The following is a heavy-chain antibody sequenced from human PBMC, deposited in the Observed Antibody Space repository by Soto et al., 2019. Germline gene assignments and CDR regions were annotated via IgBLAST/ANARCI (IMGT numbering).Heavy chain of an antibody. CDR2: ISGSGGST. CDR3: ATKNDFWSGTYYYYGMDV. CDR1: GLTFSSYA. V-gene: IGHV3-23*01. Sequence: GGSLRLSCAASGLTFSSYAMSWVRQAPGKGLEWVSAISGSGGSTYYADSVKGRFTISRDNSKNTLYLQMNSLRAEDTAVYYCATKNDFWSGTYYYYGMDVWGQGTTVTVSS. J-gene: IGHJ6*02. D-gene: IGHD3-3*01.